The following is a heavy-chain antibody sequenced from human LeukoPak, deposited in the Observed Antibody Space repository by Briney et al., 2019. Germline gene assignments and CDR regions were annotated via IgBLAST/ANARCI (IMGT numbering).Heavy chain of an antibody. CDR3: ARDHEDIVATIWGEGLNI. D-gene: IGHD5-12*01. V-gene: IGHV4-38-2*02. CDR2: IYHSGST. J-gene: IGHJ3*02. CDR1: GYSISSGYY. Sequence: PSETLSLTCTVSGYSISSGYYWGWIRQPPGKGLEWIGSIYHSGSTYYNPSLKGRVTMSVDTSKNQFSLNLSSVTAADTAVYYCARDHEDIVATIWGEGLNIWGQGTVVTVSS.